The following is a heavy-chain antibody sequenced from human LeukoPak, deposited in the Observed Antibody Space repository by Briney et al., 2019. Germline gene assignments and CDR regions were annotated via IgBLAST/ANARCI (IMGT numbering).Heavy chain of an antibody. CDR1: GFTFSVYG. V-gene: IGHV3-33*01. Sequence: GGSLRLSCAASGFTFSVYGMHWVSHAPGKGLEWVAVIWNDGSNKYYADSVKGRFTISRDNSKNTLYLQMNSLRADDTAVYSCARASGPFDYWGHGTLVTVSS. D-gene: IGHD3-10*01. J-gene: IGHJ4*01. CDR3: ARASGPFDY. CDR2: IWNDGSNK.